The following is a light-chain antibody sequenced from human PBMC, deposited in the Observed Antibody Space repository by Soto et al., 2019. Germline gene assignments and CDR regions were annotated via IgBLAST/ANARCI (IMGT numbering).Light chain of an antibody. CDR1: QSVSSSY. J-gene: IGKJ1*01. CDR2: GAS. V-gene: IGKV3-20*01. CDR3: QQYGSSRWT. Sequence: EIVLTQSPGTLSLSPGERATLSCRASQSVSSSYLAWYQQKPGQAPRLLIYGASSRATGIPDRFSGSGSGTAFTLTISRLEPEDFAVYYCQQYGSSRWTFGQGTKVELK.